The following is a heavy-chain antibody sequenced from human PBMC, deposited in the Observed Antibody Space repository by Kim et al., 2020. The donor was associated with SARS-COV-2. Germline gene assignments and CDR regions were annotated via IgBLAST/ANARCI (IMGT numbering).Heavy chain of an antibody. CDR3: ARDGGWRNDAFDI. J-gene: IGHJ3*02. Sequence: SVTGRFIISRDNSKNTLYLHMNGLRAEDTAVYYCARDGGWRNDAFDIWGQGTMVTVSS. D-gene: IGHD3-16*01. V-gene: IGHV3-23*01.